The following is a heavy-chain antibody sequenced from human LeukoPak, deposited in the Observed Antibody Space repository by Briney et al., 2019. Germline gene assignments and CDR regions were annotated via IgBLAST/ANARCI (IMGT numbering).Heavy chain of an antibody. J-gene: IGHJ6*03. CDR3: ARDRLGVVVVAATRYYYYYMDV. V-gene: IGHV4-61*01. CDR2: IYYSGST. D-gene: IGHD2-15*01. CDR1: GGSVSSGSYY. Sequence: PSETLSLTCTVSGGSVSSGSYYWSWIRQPPGKRLEWIGYIYYSGSTNYNPSLKSRVTISVDTSKNQFSLKLSSVTAADTAVYYCARDRLGVVVVAATRYYYYYMDVWGKGTTVTVSS.